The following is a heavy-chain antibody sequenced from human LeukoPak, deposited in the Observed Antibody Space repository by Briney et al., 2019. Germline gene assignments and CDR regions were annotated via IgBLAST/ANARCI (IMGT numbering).Heavy chain of an antibody. CDR1: GFTSTGYW. J-gene: IGHJ5*02. D-gene: IGHD3-10*01. V-gene: IGHV3-7*01. Sequence: PEGSLRLSCAASGFTSTGYWMSWVRQAPGKGLEWVANIKQDRSKKYYLHTLKGRFTMSRDNVKNSLYLQMKSLRAEDTALYYCAGISMIRGGSNWFEPWGQGTLVTVSS. CDR2: IKQDRSKK. CDR3: AGISMIRGGSNWFEP.